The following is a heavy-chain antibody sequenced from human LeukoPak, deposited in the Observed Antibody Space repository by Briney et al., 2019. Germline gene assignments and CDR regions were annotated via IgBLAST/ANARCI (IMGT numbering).Heavy chain of an antibody. J-gene: IGHJ6*03. V-gene: IGHV3-64*01. Sequence: GGSLRLSCAASGFTFSSYAMHWVRQAPGKGLEYVSAISSNGGSTYYANSVKGRFTISRDNSKNTLYLQMGSLRAEDMAVYYCARDLNPMTTVTTYYYYYMDVWGKGTTVTISS. CDR2: ISSNGGST. CDR1: GFTFSSYA. D-gene: IGHD4-17*01. CDR3: ARDLNPMTTVTTYYYYYMDV.